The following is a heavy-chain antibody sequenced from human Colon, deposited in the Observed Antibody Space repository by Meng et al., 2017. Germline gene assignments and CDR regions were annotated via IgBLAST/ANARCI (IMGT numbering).Heavy chain of an antibody. CDR3: ASGRKYCSSTSCYGQFDY. D-gene: IGHD2-2*01. CDR1: GGSISSSNW. CDR2: IYHSGST. Sequence: QGHLRGAGPGLVKPSGTPSLTCAVSGGSISSSNWWSWVRQPPGKGLEWIGEIYHSGSTNYNPSLKSRVTISVDKSKNQFSLKLSSVTAADTAVYYCASGRKYCSSTSCYGQFDYWGQGTLVTVSS. V-gene: IGHV4-4*02. J-gene: IGHJ4*02.